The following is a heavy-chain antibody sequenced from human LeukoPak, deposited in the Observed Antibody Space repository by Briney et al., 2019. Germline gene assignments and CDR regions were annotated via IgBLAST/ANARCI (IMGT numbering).Heavy chain of an antibody. CDR2: INPSGGST. V-gene: IGHV1-46*01. D-gene: IGHD1-26*01. J-gene: IGHJ5*02. Sequence: ASVKVSCKASGYTFTSYYKHWVRQAPGQGLEWMGIINPSGGSTSYAQKFQGRVTMTEDTSTDTAYMELSSLRSEDTAVYYCATDRGLVRELAAWGQGTLVTVSS. CDR3: ATDRGLVRELAA. CDR1: GYTFTSYY.